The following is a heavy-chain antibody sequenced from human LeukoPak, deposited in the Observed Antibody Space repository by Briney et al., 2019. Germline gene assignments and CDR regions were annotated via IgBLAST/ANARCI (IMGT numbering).Heavy chain of an antibody. D-gene: IGHD5-12*01. CDR3: AISIVATILDY. J-gene: IGHJ4*02. V-gene: IGHV1-69*02. CDR2: IIPNLGIA. Sequence: GASVKVSCKASGGTFSSYTISWVRQAPGQGLEWMGRIIPNLGIANYAQKFQGRVTITADKSTSTAYMELSSLRSEDTAVYYCAISIVATILDYWGQGTLVTVSS. CDR1: GGTFSSYT.